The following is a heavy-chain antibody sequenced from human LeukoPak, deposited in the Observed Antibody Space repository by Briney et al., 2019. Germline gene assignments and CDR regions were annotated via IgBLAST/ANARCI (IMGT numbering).Heavy chain of an antibody. J-gene: IGHJ4*02. CDR2: IFYSGIT. D-gene: IGHD6-19*01. CDR3: ARDFHSSTY. CDR1: GGSISSGGYS. V-gene: IGHV4-30-4*07. Sequence: SETLSLTCAVSGGSISSGGYSWSWIRQPPGKGLEWIGYIFYSGITYYNPSLKSRVTISVDTSKNQFSLKLSSVTAADTAVYYCARDFHSSTYWGQGTLVTVSS.